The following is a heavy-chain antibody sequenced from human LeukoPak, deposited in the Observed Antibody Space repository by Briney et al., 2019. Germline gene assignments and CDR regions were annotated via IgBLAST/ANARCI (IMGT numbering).Heavy chain of an antibody. CDR1: GYTFTSYG. CDR3: ARRSSWYDYFDY. Sequence: ASVKVSCKASGYTFTSYGISWVRPAAGQGLEWMGWTSAYNGNTNYAQKLQGRVTMTTDTSTSTAYMELRSLRSDDTAVYYCARRSSWYDYFDYWGQGTLVTVSS. CDR2: TSAYNGNT. D-gene: IGHD6-13*01. J-gene: IGHJ4*02. V-gene: IGHV1-18*01.